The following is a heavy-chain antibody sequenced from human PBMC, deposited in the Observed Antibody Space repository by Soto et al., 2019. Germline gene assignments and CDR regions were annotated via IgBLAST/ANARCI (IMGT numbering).Heavy chain of an antibody. CDR3: AHRRPMVLFDY. V-gene: IGHV2-5*02. CDR1: GFSLSTSGVG. J-gene: IGHJ4*02. Sequence: QITLKESGPTLVKPTQTLTLTCTFSGFSLSTSGVGVGWLRQPPGKAREWLALIYWDDDKLYSPSLKSRLTITKDTSKNQVVLTMTNMDPVDTATYYCAHRRPMVLFDYWGQGTLVTVSS. CDR2: IYWDDDK. D-gene: IGHD3-10*01.